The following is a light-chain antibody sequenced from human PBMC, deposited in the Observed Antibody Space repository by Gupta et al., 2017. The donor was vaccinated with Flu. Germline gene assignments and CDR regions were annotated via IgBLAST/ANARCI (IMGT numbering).Light chain of an antibody. CDR2: DVT. J-gene: IGLJ1*01. V-gene: IGLV2-14*01. CDR3: SSYTSTSTFYV. Sequence: QSALTQPASVSGSPGQSNTISCTGTSSDVGGSDYVSWYQQHPDKAPKLIIYDVTNRPSGVSSRFSGSKSGNTASLTISGLQAEDETDYYCSSYTSTSTFYVFGTGTKVTVL. CDR1: SSDVGGSDY.